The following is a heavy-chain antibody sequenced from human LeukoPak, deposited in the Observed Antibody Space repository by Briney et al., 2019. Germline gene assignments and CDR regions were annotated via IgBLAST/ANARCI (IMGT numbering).Heavy chain of an antibody. CDR3: ARRPHPYYYDSSGSYFDY. J-gene: IGHJ4*02. CDR2: IKQDGSEE. V-gene: IGHV3-7*01. D-gene: IGHD3-22*01. Sequence: PGGSLRLSCAASGFNFNNYGINWVRQAPGKGLECVANIKQDGSEEYYVDSVKGRFTISRDNAKNSLYLQMNSLRAEDTAVYYCARRPHPYYYDSSGSYFDYWGQGTLVTVSS. CDR1: GFNFNNYG.